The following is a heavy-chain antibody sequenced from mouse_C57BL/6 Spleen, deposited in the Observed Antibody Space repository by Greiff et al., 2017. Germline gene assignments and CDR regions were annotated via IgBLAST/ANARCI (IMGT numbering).Heavy chain of an antibody. V-gene: IGHV6-3*01. D-gene: IGHD2-4*01. Sequence: EVQGVESGGGLVQPGGSMKLSCVASGFTFSNYWMNWVRQSPEKGLEWVAQIRLKSDNYATHYAESVKGRFTISRDDSKSSVYLQMNNLRAEDTGIYYCTDTNHYDYDEGYFDYWGQGTTLTVSS. J-gene: IGHJ2*01. CDR1: GFTFSNYW. CDR2: IRLKSDNYAT. CDR3: TDTNHYDYDEGYFDY.